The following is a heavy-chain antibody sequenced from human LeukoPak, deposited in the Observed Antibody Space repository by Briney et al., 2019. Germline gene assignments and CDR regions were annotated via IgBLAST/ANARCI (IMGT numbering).Heavy chain of an antibody. Sequence: PGGSLRLSCAASGFTFSNYWMHWVRQAPGKGLEWVGHIKSNTVGGTTDYIAPVKGRFSISRDDSTDTLYLQMNSLKTEDIAVYFCVTEYYGAYNFWGQGALVIVSS. D-gene: IGHD4-17*01. J-gene: IGHJ4*02. CDR2: IKSNTVGGTT. CDR3: VTEYYGAYNF. V-gene: IGHV3-15*01. CDR1: GFTFSNYW.